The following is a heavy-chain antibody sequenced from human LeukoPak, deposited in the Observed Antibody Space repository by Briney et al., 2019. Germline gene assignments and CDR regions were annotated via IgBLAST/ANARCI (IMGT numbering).Heavy chain of an antibody. CDR1: GYTFTSYA. Sequence: GASVKVSCKASGYTFTSYAMHWVRQAPGQRLEWMGWINAGNGNTKYSQKFQGRVTITRDTSASTAYMELSSLRSEDTAVYYCARADTTVVTPAGYWGQGTPVTVSS. D-gene: IGHD4-23*01. CDR3: ARADTTVVTPAGY. CDR2: INAGNGNT. V-gene: IGHV1-3*01. J-gene: IGHJ4*02.